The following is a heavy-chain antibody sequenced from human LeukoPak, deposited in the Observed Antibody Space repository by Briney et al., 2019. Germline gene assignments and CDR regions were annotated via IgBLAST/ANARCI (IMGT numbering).Heavy chain of an antibody. Sequence: PGRSLRLSCAASGFTFSSYGMHWVRQAPGKGLEWVSIIYSGVNTYYTDSVLGRFTISRDNSKNMLFLQMNSLRVDDTAVYYCVRGPPGDNFGSHWGQGTLVTVSS. D-gene: IGHD1-1*01. CDR2: IYSGVNT. CDR3: VRGPPGDNFGSH. V-gene: IGHV3-53*01. CDR1: GFTFSSYG. J-gene: IGHJ4*02.